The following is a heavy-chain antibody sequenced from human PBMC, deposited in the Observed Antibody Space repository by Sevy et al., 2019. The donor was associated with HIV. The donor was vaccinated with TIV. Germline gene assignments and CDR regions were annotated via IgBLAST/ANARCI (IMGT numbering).Heavy chain of an antibody. Sequence: GGSLRLSCAASGFTFSDYYMSWIRQAPGKGLEWVSYISRSGSTINYVDSLKGRFTISRDNAKNSLYLQINSLRAEDTAVYYCARENTMIEEPGWFDPWGQGTLVTVSS. J-gene: IGHJ5*02. CDR2: ISRSGSTI. V-gene: IGHV3-11*01. CDR3: ARENTMIEEPGWFDP. D-gene: IGHD3-22*01. CDR1: GFTFSDYY.